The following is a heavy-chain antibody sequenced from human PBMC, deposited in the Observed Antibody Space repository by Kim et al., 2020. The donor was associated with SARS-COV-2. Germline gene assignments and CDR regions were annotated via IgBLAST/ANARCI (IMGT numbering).Heavy chain of an antibody. J-gene: IGHJ4*02. D-gene: IGHD3-22*01. V-gene: IGHV3-66*01. CDR3: AKYYYNSGGYYEAAFDY. Sequence: VKGIFTISRDNSKNTLYLQMNSLRAEDTAVYYCAKYYYNSGGYYEAAFDYWGQGTLVTVSS.